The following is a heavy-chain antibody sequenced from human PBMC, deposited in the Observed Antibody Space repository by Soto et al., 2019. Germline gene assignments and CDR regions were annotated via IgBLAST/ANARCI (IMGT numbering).Heavy chain of an antibody. CDR2: VRGRGSTT. Sequence: GGSLRLSCAASGFTFSDYAMSWVRQAPGKGLEWISSVRGRGSTTYYADSVKGRFTISRDNSKNTLYLQMRSLNAEDTAVCYWAKVPLPVPYWGDDCYRNFGARGTLVTVSS. CDR3: AKVPLPVPYWGDDCYRNF. V-gene: IGHV3-23*01. J-gene: IGHJ4*02. D-gene: IGHD2-21*02. CDR1: GFTFSDYA.